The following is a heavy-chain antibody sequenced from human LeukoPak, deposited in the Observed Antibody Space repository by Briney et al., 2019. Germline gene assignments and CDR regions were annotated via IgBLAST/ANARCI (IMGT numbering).Heavy chain of an antibody. V-gene: IGHV4-39*07. CDR2: IYYSGST. CDR3: AREIPGYPFDP. J-gene: IGHJ5*02. CDR1: GGSISSSSYY. Sequence: SETLSLTCTVSGGSISSSSYYWGWIRQPPGKGLEWIGSIYYSGSTYYNPSLKSRVTISVDTSKNQFSLKLSSVTVADTAVYYCAREIPGYPFDPWGQGTLVTVSS. D-gene: IGHD5-12*01.